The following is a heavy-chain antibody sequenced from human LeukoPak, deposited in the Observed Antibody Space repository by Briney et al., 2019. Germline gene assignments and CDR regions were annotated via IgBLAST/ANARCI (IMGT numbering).Heavy chain of an antibody. Sequence: PGGSLRLSCAASGFTFDDYGMSWVRQAPGKGLEWVSGINWNGGSTGYADSVKGRFTISRDNAKNSLYLQMNSLRAEDTALYYCAKTAYDSSGYYFDYWGQGTLVTVSS. J-gene: IGHJ4*02. CDR2: INWNGGST. CDR3: AKTAYDSSGYYFDY. V-gene: IGHV3-20*04. CDR1: GFTFDDYG. D-gene: IGHD3-22*01.